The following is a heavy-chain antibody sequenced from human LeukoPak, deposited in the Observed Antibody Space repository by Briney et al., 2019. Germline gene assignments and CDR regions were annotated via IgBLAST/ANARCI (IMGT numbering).Heavy chain of an antibody. CDR1: NIRFADHW. Sequence: GGSLRLSCSGSNIRFADHWMLWVRQVPGKGLFWVSRSDRDGVVREYAESVRGRFTILRDNARNVIHLEMIGLKEDDTAMYYCVGSRWSRALDFWGQGSLVSVSS. CDR3: VGSRWSRALDF. CDR2: SDRDGVVR. J-gene: IGHJ4*02. D-gene: IGHD3-3*01. V-gene: IGHV3-74*03.